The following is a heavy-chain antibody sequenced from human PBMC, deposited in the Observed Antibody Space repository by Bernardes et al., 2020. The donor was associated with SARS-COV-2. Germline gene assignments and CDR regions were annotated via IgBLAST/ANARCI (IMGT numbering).Heavy chain of an antibody. CDR1: GYTFTDYY. J-gene: IGHJ3*01. CDR2: INANSGGT. D-gene: IGHD2-2*01. CDR3: ARVYRSTFSAFDF. Sequence: ASVKVSCKASGYTFTDYYIHWVRQAPGQGLEWMGWINANSGGTNYAQKFRGRVTMTRDTSINTAYVELSRLISDDTAVYYCARVYRSTFSAFDFWGQGTMVTVSS. V-gene: IGHV1-2*02.